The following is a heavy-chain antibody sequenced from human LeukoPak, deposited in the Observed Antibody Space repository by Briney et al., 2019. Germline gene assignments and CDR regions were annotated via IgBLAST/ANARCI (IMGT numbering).Heavy chain of an antibody. CDR2: IYYSGST. J-gene: IGHJ5*02. Sequence: PSETLSLTCTLSGDSISSYYWTWIRQPPGKGLEWIGYIYYSGSTYYNPSLKSRVTISVDTSKNQFSLKLSSVTAADTAVYYCARVTTMIVVVGREYNWFDPWGQGTLVTVSS. CDR1: GDSISSYY. D-gene: IGHD3-22*01. V-gene: IGHV4-59*12. CDR3: ARVTTMIVVVGREYNWFDP.